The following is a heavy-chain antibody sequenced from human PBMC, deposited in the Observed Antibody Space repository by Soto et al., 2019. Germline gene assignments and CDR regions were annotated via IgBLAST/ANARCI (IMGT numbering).Heavy chain of an antibody. D-gene: IGHD3-3*01. Sequence: QVQLVQSGAEVKKPGSSVKVSCKASGGTFSSYTISWVRQAPGQXXEWXGXIIPILGIANYAQKFQGRVTITADKSTSTAYXXXSXLRSEXTAVYXXXXXXXXXXFWXGYRRAFDYWGQGTLVTVSS. CDR1: GGTFSSYT. CDR3: XXXXXXXXFWXGYRRAFDY. J-gene: IGHJ4*02. V-gene: IGHV1-69*02. CDR2: IIPILGIA.